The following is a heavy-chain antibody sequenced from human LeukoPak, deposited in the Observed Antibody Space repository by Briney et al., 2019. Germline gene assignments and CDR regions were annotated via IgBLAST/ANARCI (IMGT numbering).Heavy chain of an antibody. CDR1: GFTFSSYG. Sequence: GRSLRLSCAASGFTFSSYGRHWVRQAPGKGLEWVGVIWYDGSNKYYAYSVKGRFTISRDNSKSTLYLQRNSLRAEDTAVYYGARDRRSKRFGPYDYWGQGTLVTVSS. D-gene: IGHD3-10*01. J-gene: IGHJ4*02. CDR3: ARDRRSKRFGPYDY. CDR2: IWYDGSNK. V-gene: IGHV3-33*01.